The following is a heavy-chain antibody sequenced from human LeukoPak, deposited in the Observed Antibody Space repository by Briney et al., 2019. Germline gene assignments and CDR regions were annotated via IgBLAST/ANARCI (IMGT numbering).Heavy chain of an antibody. J-gene: IGHJ4*02. Sequence: SETLSLTCTVSGGSISSSSYYWGWIRQPPGKGLEWIGSIYYSGSAYYNPSLKSRVTMSVDTSKNQFPLRLSSVTAADTAVYSCARHPERYSYFDYWGQGTLVTVSS. CDR1: GGSISSSSYY. CDR2: IYYSGSA. V-gene: IGHV4-39*01. D-gene: IGHD5-18*01. CDR3: ARHPERYSYFDY.